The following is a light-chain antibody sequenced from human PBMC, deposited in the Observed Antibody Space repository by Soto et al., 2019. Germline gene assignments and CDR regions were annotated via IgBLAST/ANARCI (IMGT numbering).Light chain of an antibody. CDR1: PDNRND. J-gene: IGKJ1*01. V-gene: IGKV1-17*03. CDR2: PAS. CDR3: LQHYSYPRT. Sequence: DIQKTQSPSAISASVGDRDTITSRPSPDNRNDTGWFQQKPGKVPKRLIYPASSVQSGVPSSVGGSGSGTEFTLTISSLRPEDFATYYCLQHYSYPRTFGQGTKVDIK.